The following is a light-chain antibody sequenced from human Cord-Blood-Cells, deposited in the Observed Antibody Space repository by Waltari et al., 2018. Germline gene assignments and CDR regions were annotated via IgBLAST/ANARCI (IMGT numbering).Light chain of an antibody. J-gene: IGLJ2*01. CDR1: TFGEQH. V-gene: IGLV3-1*01. CDR3: QAWDSSTVV. CDR2: QDS. Sequence: SYELTHPPSVSFSPGHPTHITRPGDTFGEQHASWYQQKPGQCPGLVIYQDSKRRSWIPGRFAGSNSGNTATLTVSGTQAMDEADYYCQAWDSSTVVFGGGTKLTVL.